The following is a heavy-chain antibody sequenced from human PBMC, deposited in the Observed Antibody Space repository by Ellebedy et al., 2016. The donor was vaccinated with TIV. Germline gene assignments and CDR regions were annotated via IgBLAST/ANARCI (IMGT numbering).Heavy chain of an antibody. CDR3: ARESNTWHYFDS. CDR2: IYHSGIT. Sequence: MPSETLSLTCAVSGGSISSLNWWSWVRQPPGKGLEWIGVIYHSGITNYSPSLKSRVTMSVDKSKNQFSLKLSSVTAAVTAVYYCARESNTWHYFDSWGQGTLVTVAS. CDR1: GGSISSLNW. J-gene: IGHJ4*02. V-gene: IGHV4-4*02.